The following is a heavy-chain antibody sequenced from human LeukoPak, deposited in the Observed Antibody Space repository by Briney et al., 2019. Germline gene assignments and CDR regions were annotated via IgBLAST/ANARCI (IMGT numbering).Heavy chain of an antibody. J-gene: IGHJ4*02. V-gene: IGHV4-34*01. CDR3: ATLGYSYGTDY. CDR1: GGSFSGYY. D-gene: IGHD5-18*01. CDR2: VNHSGST. Sequence: SETLSLTCAVYGGSFSGYYWSWIRQPPGKGLEWIGEVNHSGSTNYNPSLKSRVTISVDTSKNQFSLKLSSVTAADTAVYYCATLGYSYGTDYWGQGTLVTVSS.